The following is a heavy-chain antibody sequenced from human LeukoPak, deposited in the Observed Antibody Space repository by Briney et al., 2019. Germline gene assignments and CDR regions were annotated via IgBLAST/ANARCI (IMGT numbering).Heavy chain of an antibody. V-gene: IGHV4-59*08. CDR1: GASISSYF. J-gene: IGHJ5*02. Sequence: SETLSLTCSVSGASISSYFWSWLRQPPGKGLEWIAFTYVTGYTNYNPSLKSRVTISLDTSKNQVSLKINSVTAADTAVYYCARHVLFSTSYSYWFDPWGQGTLVTVSS. D-gene: IGHD3-10*01. CDR3: ARHVLFSTSYSYWFDP. CDR2: TYVTGYT.